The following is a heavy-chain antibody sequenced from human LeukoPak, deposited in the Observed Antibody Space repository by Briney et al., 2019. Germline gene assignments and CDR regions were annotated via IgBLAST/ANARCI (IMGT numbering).Heavy chain of an antibody. CDR3: ASYGSGSYRFDP. Sequence: SETLSLTCTVSGGSISSGNYYWSWIRQHPGKGLEWIGYIHHSGSTYYNPSLKSRVIISVDTSKNQFSLKLSSVTAADTAVYYCASYGSGSYRFDPWGQGTLVTVSS. J-gene: IGHJ5*02. D-gene: IGHD3-10*01. V-gene: IGHV4-31*03. CDR2: IHHSGST. CDR1: GGSISSGNYY.